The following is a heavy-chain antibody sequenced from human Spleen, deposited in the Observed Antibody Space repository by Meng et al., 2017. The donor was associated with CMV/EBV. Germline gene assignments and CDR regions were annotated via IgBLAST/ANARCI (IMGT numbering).Heavy chain of an antibody. CDR1: YA. Sequence: YAMHWVRQAPGKGLEWLTVISPDGSNKLYADSFDGSNKHFAESVKGRFTISRDNTKNTLYLQMNSLRAEDTAVYFCARSIWFGELVDYWGQGALVTVSS. D-gene: IGHD3-10*01. CDR2: ISPDGSNKLYADSFDGSNK. V-gene: IGHV3-30-3*01. J-gene: IGHJ4*02. CDR3: ARSIWFGELVDY.